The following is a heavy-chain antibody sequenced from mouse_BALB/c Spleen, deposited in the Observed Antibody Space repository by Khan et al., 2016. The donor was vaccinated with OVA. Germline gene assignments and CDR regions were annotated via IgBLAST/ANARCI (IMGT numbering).Heavy chain of an antibody. Sequence: QVQLKQSGAELAKPGASVKMSCKASGYTFINYWILWIKQRPGQGLEWIGYINPSTGYTEYNQNFKDKATLTADKSSSTAYMQLSRLTSKDSTVYACATRGQRRVFDYWGQGTTLTVSS. CDR1: GYTFINYW. V-gene: IGHV1-7*01. J-gene: IGHJ2*01. CDR2: INPSTGYT. CDR3: ATRGQRRVFDY.